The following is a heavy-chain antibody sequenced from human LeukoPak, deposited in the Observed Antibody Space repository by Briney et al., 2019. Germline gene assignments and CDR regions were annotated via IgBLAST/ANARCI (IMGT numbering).Heavy chain of an antibody. CDR3: ARSSVSAYAFDI. CDR2: INWNGGST. CDR1: GFTFDDYG. J-gene: IGHJ3*02. D-gene: IGHD6-6*01. V-gene: IGHV3-20*04. Sequence: GGSLRLSCAASGFTFDDYGMSWVRQGPGKGLEWVSGINWNGGSTGYADSVKGRFTIPRDNAKKSLYLQMNSLRAEDTALYYCARSSVSAYAFDIWGQGTMVTVSS.